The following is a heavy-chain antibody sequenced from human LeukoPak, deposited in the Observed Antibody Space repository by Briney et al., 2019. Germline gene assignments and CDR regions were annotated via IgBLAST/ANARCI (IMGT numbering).Heavy chain of an antibody. CDR2: ISGSGGST. D-gene: IGHD3-10*01. Sequence: PGGSLRLSCAASGFTFSSYAMSWVRQAPGKGLEWVSVISGSGGSTYYADSVRGRFSISRDNSKNTLYLQMNSLRAEDTAVYYCAKDKYYGSGSYFDYWGQGTLVTVSS. CDR1: GFTFSSYA. V-gene: IGHV3-23*01. J-gene: IGHJ4*02. CDR3: AKDKYYGSGSYFDY.